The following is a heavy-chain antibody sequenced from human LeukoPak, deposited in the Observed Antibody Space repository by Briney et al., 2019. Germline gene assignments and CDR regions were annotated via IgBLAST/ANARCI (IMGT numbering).Heavy chain of an antibody. CDR3: ARPTDSSGLYFDY. J-gene: IGHJ4*02. D-gene: IGHD3-22*01. CDR2: IIPIFGTA. Sequence: ASVKVSCKASGGTFSSYAISWVRQAPGQGLEWMGGIIPIFGTANYAQRFQGRVTITADESTSTAYMELSSLRSEDTAVYYCARPTDSSGLYFDYWGQGTLVTVSS. V-gene: IGHV1-69*13. CDR1: GGTFSSYA.